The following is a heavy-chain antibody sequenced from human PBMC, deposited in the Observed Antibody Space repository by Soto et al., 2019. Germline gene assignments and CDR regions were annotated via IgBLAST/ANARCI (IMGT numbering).Heavy chain of an antibody. Sequence: GESLKISCKGSGYSFTSYWIGWVRQMPGKGLEWMGIIYPGDSNTRYSPSFQGQVTSSADKSISTAYLQWSSLKASDTAMYYCARQVATYYYDSSGYYFDYWGQGTLVTVSS. V-gene: IGHV5-51*01. CDR3: ARQVATYYYDSSGYYFDY. CDR2: IYPGDSNT. CDR1: GYSFTSYW. J-gene: IGHJ4*02. D-gene: IGHD3-22*01.